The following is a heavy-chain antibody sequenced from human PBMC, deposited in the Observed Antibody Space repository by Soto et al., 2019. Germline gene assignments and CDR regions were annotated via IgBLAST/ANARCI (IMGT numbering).Heavy chain of an antibody. J-gene: IGHJ4*02. CDR1: GFTFSSYS. D-gene: IGHD4-17*01. Sequence: EVQLVESGGGLVQPGGSLRLSCAASGFTFSSYSMNWVRQAPGKGLEWVSYISSSSSTIYYADSVKGRFTISRDNAKNSLYLQINSLRDEDTAVYYCARDQGDYGDFSFDYWGQGTLVTVSS. CDR3: ARDQGDYGDFSFDY. CDR2: ISSSSSTI. V-gene: IGHV3-48*02.